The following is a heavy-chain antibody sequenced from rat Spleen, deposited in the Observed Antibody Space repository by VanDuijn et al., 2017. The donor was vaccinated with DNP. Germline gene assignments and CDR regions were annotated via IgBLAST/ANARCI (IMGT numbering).Heavy chain of an antibody. CDR3: ARFPPGYSSYRDGYFDF. J-gene: IGHJ1*01. D-gene: IGHD1-2*01. CDR1: GFSLINYG. CDR2: IWSGGST. Sequence: QVQLKESGPGLVQPSQTLSLTCTVSGFSLINYGVSWVRQPPGKGLEWIGAIWSGGSTDYNSALKSRLTIIRDTSKSQVLLKMNSLQTEDTAMYSCARFPPGYSSYRDGYFDFWGPGTMVTVSS. V-gene: IGHV2-16*01.